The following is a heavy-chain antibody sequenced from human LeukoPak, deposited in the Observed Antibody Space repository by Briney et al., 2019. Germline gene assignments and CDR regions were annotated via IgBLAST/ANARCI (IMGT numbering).Heavy chain of an antibody. V-gene: IGHV3-21*01. CDR1: GFTFSSYS. J-gene: IGHJ4*02. CDR2: ISSSSYI. CDR3: ARTVMTTVTTVDY. Sequence: GGSLRLSCAASGFTFSSYSMNWVRQAPGKGLEWVSSISSSSYIYYADSVKGRFTISRDNAKNSLYLQMNSLRAEDTAVYYCARTVMTTVTTVDYWGQGTLVTVSS. D-gene: IGHD4-17*01.